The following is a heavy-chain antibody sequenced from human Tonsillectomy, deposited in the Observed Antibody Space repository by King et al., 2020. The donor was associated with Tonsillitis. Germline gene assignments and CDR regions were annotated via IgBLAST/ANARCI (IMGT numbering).Heavy chain of an antibody. CDR1: GGSISISSYS. Sequence: QLQESGPGLVKPSETLSLTCTVSGGSISISSYSWGWIRQPPGKWLEWIATFHYSGSTYYNPSLNSRATISLATSHNQFSLKLTSVTAADTAGYYCARLPTGYPNWFDPWGQGTLVTVSS. CDR2: FHYSGST. V-gene: IGHV4-39*01. CDR3: ARLPTGYPNWFDP. D-gene: IGHD3-9*01. J-gene: IGHJ5*02.